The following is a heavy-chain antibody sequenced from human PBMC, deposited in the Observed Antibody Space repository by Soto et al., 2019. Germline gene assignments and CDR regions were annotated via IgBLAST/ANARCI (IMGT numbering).Heavy chain of an antibody. J-gene: IGHJ4*02. CDR1: GLTFSRYR. V-gene: IGHV3-7*01. Sequence: EVQLVESGGGLVQPAGSLRLSCVVSGLTFSRYRMSWVRQAPGKGLEWVANINQDGSESYYVDSVKGRFTISRDNAKNSLYLQMTSLRAEDTAVYYCARPARECSSPGCANWGQGTLVTVSS. CDR2: INQDGSES. D-gene: IGHD2-2*01. CDR3: ARPARECSSPGCAN.